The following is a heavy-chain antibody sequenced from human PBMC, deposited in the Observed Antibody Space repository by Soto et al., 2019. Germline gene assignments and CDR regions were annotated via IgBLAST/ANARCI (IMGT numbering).Heavy chain of an antibody. CDR1: GYTFSDYD. Sequence: QVPLVQSGSEVKKPGASVKVSCKASGYTFSDYDINWVRQAAGQGLEWMGWMNSNTGNTGYAQKFQGRVTMTLNSSMRTAYMELNSLRSEDTAVYYCARELFSSTGTYDYWGQGTLVTVSS. J-gene: IGHJ4*02. D-gene: IGHD6-13*01. CDR2: MNSNTGNT. V-gene: IGHV1-8*01. CDR3: ARELFSSTGTYDY.